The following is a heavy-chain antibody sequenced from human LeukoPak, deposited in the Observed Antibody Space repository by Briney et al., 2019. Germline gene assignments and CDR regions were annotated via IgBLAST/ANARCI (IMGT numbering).Heavy chain of an antibody. CDR1: GFTFSKNG. CDR2: VNDNGANT. CDR3: TKGDGGYYPIDN. V-gene: IGHV3-23*01. J-gene: IGHJ4*02. D-gene: IGHD1-26*01. Sequence: PGGSLRLSCAASGFTFSKNGMSWVCQAPGKGLEWVSTVNDNGANTHYAASVKGRFTISRDNSRNTLLMEMNSLRADDTALYYCTKGDGGYYPIDNRGQGTLVIVSS.